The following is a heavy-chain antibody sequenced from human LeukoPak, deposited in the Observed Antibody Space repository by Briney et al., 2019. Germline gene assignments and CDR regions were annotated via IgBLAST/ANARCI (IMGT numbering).Heavy chain of an antibody. J-gene: IGHJ4*02. CDR1: GFTFSSYA. CDR2: IWYDGSNK. V-gene: IGHV3-33*01. Sequence: PGGSLRLSCAASGFTFSSYAMHWVRQAPGQGLEWVAGIWYDGSNKYYADSVKGRFTISRDNSKSTLFLQMNSLRADDTAVDYCARGAFALGSGCSDWGQGTLVTVSS. D-gene: IGHD3-3*02. CDR3: ARGAFALGSGCSD.